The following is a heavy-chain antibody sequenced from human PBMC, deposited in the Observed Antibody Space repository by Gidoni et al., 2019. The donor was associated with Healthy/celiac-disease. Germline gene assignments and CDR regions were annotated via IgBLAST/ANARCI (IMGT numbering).Heavy chain of an antibody. CDR3: ARDLQLWLRFSRVNYYYYGMDV. CDR1: GGTFSSYA. J-gene: IGHJ6*02. CDR2: IIPIFGTA. D-gene: IGHD5-18*01. Sequence: AEVKKPGSSVKVSCKASGGTFSSYAISWVRQAPGQGLEWMGGIIPIFGTANYAQKFQGRVTITADKSTSTAYMELSSLRSEDTAVYYCARDLQLWLRFSRVNYYYYGMDVWGQGTTVTVSS. V-gene: IGHV1-69*06.